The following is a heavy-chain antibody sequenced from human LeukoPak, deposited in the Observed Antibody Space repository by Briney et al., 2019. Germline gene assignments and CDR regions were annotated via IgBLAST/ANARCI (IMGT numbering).Heavy chain of an antibody. J-gene: IGHJ4*02. V-gene: IGHV4-59*01. CDR1: GGSISSYY. CDR3: ARDPGYSYGLPFDY. Sequence: SETLSLTCAVSGGSISSYYWSWIRQPPGKGLEWIGYIYYSGSTNYNPSLKSRVTISVDTSKNQFSLKLSSVTAADTAVYYCARDPGYSYGLPFDYWGQGTLVTVSS. CDR2: IYYSGST. D-gene: IGHD5-18*01.